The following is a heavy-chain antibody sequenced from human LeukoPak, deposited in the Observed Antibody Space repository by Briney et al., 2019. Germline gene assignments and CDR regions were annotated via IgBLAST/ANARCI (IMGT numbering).Heavy chain of an antibody. CDR3: ARAGDSSGYHLDS. CDR2: IFNSGST. CDR1: GGSISSYY. D-gene: IGHD3-22*01. Sequence: SETLSLTCTVSGGSISSYYWSWIRQHPGKGLEWAGYIFNSGSTYYNPSLRSRITISADTSKNQFSLKLSSVTAADTAVYYCARAGDSSGYHLDSWGQGTLVTVSS. V-gene: IGHV4-59*06. J-gene: IGHJ4*02.